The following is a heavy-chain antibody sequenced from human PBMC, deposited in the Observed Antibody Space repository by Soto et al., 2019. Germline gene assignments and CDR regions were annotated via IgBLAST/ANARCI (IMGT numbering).Heavy chain of an antibody. D-gene: IGHD2-2*01. V-gene: IGHV3-7*03. Sequence: GGSLRLSCAASGFTLSSYWMSWVRQAPGKGLEWVANIKQDGSEKYYVDSVKGRFTISRDNAKNSLYLQMNSLRAEDTAVYYCARNSGRVLGYCSSTSCYGDAFDIWGQGTMVTVSS. CDR1: GFTLSSYW. CDR2: IKQDGSEK. CDR3: ARNSGRVLGYCSSTSCYGDAFDI. J-gene: IGHJ3*02.